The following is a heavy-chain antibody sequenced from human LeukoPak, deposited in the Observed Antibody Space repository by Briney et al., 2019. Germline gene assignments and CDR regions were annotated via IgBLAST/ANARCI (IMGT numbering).Heavy chain of an antibody. CDR3: ARAHPSDY. J-gene: IGHJ4*02. V-gene: IGHV3-48*03. Sequence: GGSLRLSCSASGFTFSSYEMNWVRQAPGKGLEWLSYISSSGGTKYYADSVKGRLSISRDNAKNSPYLQMNSLSVEDTAVYYCARAHPSDYWGQGTLVTVSS. CDR1: GFTFSSYE. CDR2: ISSSGGTK.